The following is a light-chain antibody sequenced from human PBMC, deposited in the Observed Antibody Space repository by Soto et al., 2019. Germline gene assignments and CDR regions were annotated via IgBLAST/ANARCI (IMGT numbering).Light chain of an antibody. Sequence: QSALTQPASVSGAPGQSRTICCTGTSSDVGMYNIVSWYQQHPGKAPKLMIYEGSKRPSGVSNRFSGSKSGNTASLTISGLQAEDEAYYYCCSYAGTSTFVFGSGSKVTVL. CDR3: CSYAGTSTFV. V-gene: IGLV2-23*01. J-gene: IGLJ1*01. CDR1: SSDVGMYNI. CDR2: EGS.